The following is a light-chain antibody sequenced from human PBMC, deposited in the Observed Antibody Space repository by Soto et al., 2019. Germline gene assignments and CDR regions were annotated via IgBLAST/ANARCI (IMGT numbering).Light chain of an antibody. V-gene: IGLV2-14*01. CDR3: SSYTSSSTVV. Sequence: QSVLTQPASVSGSTGQSITISCTGTSSDVGDYNYVSWYQQHPGKAPKVMICDVSNRPSGVSNRFSGSKSGNTASLTISGLQAEDEADYYCSSYTSSSTVVFGGGTQLTVL. CDR2: DVS. CDR1: SSDVGDYNY. J-gene: IGLJ2*01.